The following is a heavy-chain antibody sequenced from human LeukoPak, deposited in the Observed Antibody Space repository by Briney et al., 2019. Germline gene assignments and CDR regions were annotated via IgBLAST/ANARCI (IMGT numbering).Heavy chain of an antibody. Sequence: SETLSLTCAVYGGSFSGYYWSWIRQPPGKGLEWIGEINHSGSTNYNPSLKSRVTISVDTSKNQFSLKLSSVTAADTAVYYCAGGRTGWYFDYWGQGTLVTVSS. CDR3: AGGRTGWYFDY. V-gene: IGHV4-34*01. J-gene: IGHJ4*02. CDR2: INHSGST. D-gene: IGHD6-19*01. CDR1: GGSFSGYY.